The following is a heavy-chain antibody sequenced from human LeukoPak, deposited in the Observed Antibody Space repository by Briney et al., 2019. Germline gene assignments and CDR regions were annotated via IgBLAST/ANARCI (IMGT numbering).Heavy chain of an antibody. Sequence: GGSLRLSCAASGFTFNSFPMSWVRQAPGTGLEWVSIIGGNGGGTYYADSVKGRFTISRDNSKNTLYLQMNSLRAEDTAVYFCAKERATTTSFDYWGQGTLVTVSS. CDR2: IGGNGGGT. J-gene: IGHJ4*02. CDR1: GFTFNSFP. D-gene: IGHD4-11*01. V-gene: IGHV3-23*01. CDR3: AKERATTTSFDY.